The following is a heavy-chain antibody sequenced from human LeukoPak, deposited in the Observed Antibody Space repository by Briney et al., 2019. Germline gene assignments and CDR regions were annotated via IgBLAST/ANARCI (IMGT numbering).Heavy chain of an antibody. J-gene: IGHJ1*01. CDR1: GGSISSYY. CDR3: ARGGYSYEVVFGYFQH. D-gene: IGHD5-18*01. CDR2: IYYSGST. Sequence: PSETLSLTCTVSGGSISSYYWSWIRQPPEKGLEWIGYIYYSGSTNYNPSLKSRVTISVDTSKNQFSLKLSSVTAADTAVYYCARGGYSYEVVFGYFQHWGQGTLVTVSS. V-gene: IGHV4-59*01.